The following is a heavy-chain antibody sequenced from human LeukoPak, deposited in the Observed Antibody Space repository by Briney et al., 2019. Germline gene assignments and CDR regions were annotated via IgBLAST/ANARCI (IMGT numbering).Heavy chain of an antibody. CDR1: GYTFTSYG. CDR2: ISAYNGNT. V-gene: IGHV1-18*01. Sequence: ASVKVSCKASGYTFTSYGISWVRQAPGQGLEWMGRISAYNGNTNYAQKLQGRVTMTTDTSTSTAYMELRSLRSDDTAVYYCARDLSPWIQLWRPWFDPWGQGTLVTVSS. D-gene: IGHD5-18*01. CDR3: ARDLSPWIQLWRPWFDP. J-gene: IGHJ5*02.